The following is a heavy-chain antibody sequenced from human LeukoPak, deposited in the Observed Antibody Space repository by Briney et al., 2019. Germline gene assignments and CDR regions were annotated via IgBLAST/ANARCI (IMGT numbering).Heavy chain of an antibody. J-gene: IGHJ5*02. D-gene: IGHD3-10*01. CDR3: ARGPLGGYYGSGSYYNDYNWFDP. CDR1: GGSFSGYY. CDR2: INHSGST. Sequence: SETLSLTCAVYGGSFSGYYWGWIRQPPGKGLEWIGEINHSGSTNYNPSLKSRVTISVDTSKNQFSLKLSSVTAADTAVYYCARGPLGGYYGSGSYYNDYNWFDPWGQGTLVTVSS. V-gene: IGHV4-34*01.